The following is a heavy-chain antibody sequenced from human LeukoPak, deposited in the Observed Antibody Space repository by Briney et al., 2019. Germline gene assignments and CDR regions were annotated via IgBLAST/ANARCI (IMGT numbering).Heavy chain of an antibody. CDR2: ISWNSGTK. D-gene: IGHD6-25*01. CDR3: AKAAADWYFDV. J-gene: IGHJ2*01. V-gene: IGHV3-9*01. Sequence: GGSLRLSCVASGFNFNDYAMHWVRQAPGKGLEWVSGISWNSGTKDYADSVKGRFIISRDYAQRSLFLQMNSLATEDTAFYYCAKAAADWYFDVWGRGTLVTVSS. CDR1: GFNFNDYA.